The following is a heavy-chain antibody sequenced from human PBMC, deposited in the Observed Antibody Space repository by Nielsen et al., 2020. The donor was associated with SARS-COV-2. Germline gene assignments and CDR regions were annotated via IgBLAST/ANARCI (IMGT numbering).Heavy chain of an antibody. CDR2: ISSTGDTV. D-gene: IGHD3-3*01. V-gene: IGHV3-48*03. CDR3: AREGRKLPLDY. Sequence: GGSLRLSCAGSGYTFINYDMSWVRQAPGKGLEWLSYISSTGDTVHYAASVRGRFTLSRDNAKNSLYLQMNALRAEDTAVYYCAREGRKLPLDYWGQGTLVTVSS. J-gene: IGHJ4*02. CDR1: GYTFINYD.